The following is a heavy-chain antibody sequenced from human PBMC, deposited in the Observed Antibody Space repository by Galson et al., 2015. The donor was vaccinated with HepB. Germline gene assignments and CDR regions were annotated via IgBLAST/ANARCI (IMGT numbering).Heavy chain of an antibody. V-gene: IGHV3-48*04. J-gene: IGHJ3*01. CDR3: ATRLFGSGAYWTFEV. D-gene: IGHD3-22*01. Sequence: SLRLSCAASGSSLSTYTINWVRQSPTKGLQWVSYISTTGENIHYAESVKGRFTVARDNAKNAVFLQMNNLRVEDTAVYYCATRLFGSGAYWTFEVRGQGTLVTVSS. CDR2: ISTTGENI. CDR1: GSSLSTYT.